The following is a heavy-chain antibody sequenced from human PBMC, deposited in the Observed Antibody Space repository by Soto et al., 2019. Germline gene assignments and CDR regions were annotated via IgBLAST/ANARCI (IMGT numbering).Heavy chain of an antibody. D-gene: IGHD2-15*01. Sequence: QLVASGGDLVQPGGSLRLSCEASGFSMSGYSMCWVRQSAGKGLEWLAYITVVTGNTRYADSVKGRFTISAYRVRNSVFLQLNSLREEDTAVDYCVRYCYLGGDMAHGDFWGQGTLVTVSS. CDR2: ITVVTGNT. CDR3: VRYCYLGGDMAHGDF. V-gene: IGHV3-48*02. CDR1: GFSMSGYS. J-gene: IGHJ4*01.